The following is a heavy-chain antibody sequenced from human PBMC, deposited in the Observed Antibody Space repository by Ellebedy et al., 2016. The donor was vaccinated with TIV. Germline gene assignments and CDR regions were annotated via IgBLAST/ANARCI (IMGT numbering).Heavy chain of an antibody. CDR2: IIPIFGTA. Sequence: SVKVSCXASGGTFSSYAISWVRQAPGQGLEWMGGIIPIFGTANYAQKFQGRVTITADESTSTAYMELSSLRAEDTALYYCAKDFRTMVRGVMTSLNYFDYWGQGTLVTVSS. CDR3: AKDFRTMVRGVMTSLNYFDY. D-gene: IGHD3-10*01. J-gene: IGHJ4*02. CDR1: GGTFSSYA. V-gene: IGHV1-69*13.